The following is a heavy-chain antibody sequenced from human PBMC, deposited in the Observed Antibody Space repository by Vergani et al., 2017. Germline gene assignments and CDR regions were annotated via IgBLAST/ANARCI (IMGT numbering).Heavy chain of an antibody. CDR1: GFTFSSYS. V-gene: IGHV3-21*01. J-gene: IGHJ6*02. D-gene: IGHD1-26*01. CDR3: ARVPEREVYYYYGMDV. Sequence: EVQLVESGGGLVKPGGSLRLSCAASGFTFSSYSMNWVRHAPGKGLEWVSSISSSSSYIYYADSVKGRFTISRDNAKNSLYLQMNSLRAVDTAVYYFARVPEREVYYYYGMDVWGQGTTVTVSS. CDR2: ISSSSSYI.